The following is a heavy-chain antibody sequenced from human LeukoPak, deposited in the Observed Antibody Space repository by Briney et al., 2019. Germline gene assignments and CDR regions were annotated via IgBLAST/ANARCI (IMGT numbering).Heavy chain of an antibody. CDR3: ARDIGYSSSSAVGY. CDR1: GYTFTSYG. D-gene: IGHD6-6*01. J-gene: IGHJ4*02. CDR2: ISAYNGNT. V-gene: IGHV1-18*01. Sequence: AASVKVSCKASGYTFTSYGISWVRQAPGQGLEWMGWISAYNGNTNYAQKLQGRVTMTTDTSTSTAYMELRSLRSDDTAVYYCARDIGYSSSSAVGYWGQGTLVTVSS.